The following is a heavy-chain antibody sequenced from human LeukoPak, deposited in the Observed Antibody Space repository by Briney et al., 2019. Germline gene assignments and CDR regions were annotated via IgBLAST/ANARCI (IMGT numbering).Heavy chain of an antibody. CDR3: ARDFDY. J-gene: IGHJ4*02. Sequence: GGSLRLSCAASGFTLSSNYMSWVRQAPGKGLEWVSVIYSGGSTYYAGSVKGRFTIYRDNSKNTLYLQMNSLRAEDTAVYYCARDFDYWGQGTLVTVSS. CDR1: GFTLSSNY. CDR2: IYSGGST. V-gene: IGHV3-53*01.